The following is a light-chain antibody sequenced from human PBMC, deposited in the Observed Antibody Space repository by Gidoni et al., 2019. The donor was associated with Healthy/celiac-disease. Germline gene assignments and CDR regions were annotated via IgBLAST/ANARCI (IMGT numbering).Light chain of an antibody. V-gene: IGKV1-33*01. CDR1: QDISNY. CDR2: DAS. J-gene: IGKJ2*01. CDR3: QQYDNLLT. Sequence: DIQIPQSPSSLSASVGDRVTITCQASQDISNYLNWYQQKPGKAPKFLIYDASNLETGVPSRFSGSGSGTDFTFTISSLQPEDIATYYCQQYDNLLTFGQGTKLEIK.